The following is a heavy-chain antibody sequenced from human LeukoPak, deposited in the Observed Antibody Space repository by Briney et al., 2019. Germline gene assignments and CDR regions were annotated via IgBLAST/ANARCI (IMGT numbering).Heavy chain of an antibody. J-gene: IGHJ3*02. Sequence: ASVKVSCKASGYTFTSYAMHWVRQAPGQRLEWMGWINAGNGNTNYAQKFQGRVTMTRDTSIRTAYMELSRLRSDDTAVYYCARDAPRITIFGVVKPWVVPSAFDIWGQGTMVTVSS. CDR2: INAGNGNT. D-gene: IGHD3-3*01. CDR1: GYTFTSYA. CDR3: ARDAPRITIFGVVKPWVVPSAFDI. V-gene: IGHV1-3*01.